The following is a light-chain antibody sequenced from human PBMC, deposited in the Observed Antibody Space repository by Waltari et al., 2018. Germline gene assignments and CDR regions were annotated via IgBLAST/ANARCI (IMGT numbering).Light chain of an antibody. CDR2: DVS. Sequence: QSALTQPASVSGSPGQSITISCTGTSSDVGGYNYVSWYQHHPGKAPNLIIYDVSRWPSGVSNRFSGSKSGNTASLTISGLQAEDDADYYCSSYAGYSAVVFGGGTKVTVL. V-gene: IGLV2-14*03. J-gene: IGLJ2*01. CDR1: SSDVGGYNY. CDR3: SSYAGYSAVV.